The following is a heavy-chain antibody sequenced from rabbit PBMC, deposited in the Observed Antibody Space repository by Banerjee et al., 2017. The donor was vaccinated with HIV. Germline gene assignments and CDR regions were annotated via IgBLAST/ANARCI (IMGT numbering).Heavy chain of an antibody. J-gene: IGHJ4*01. V-gene: IGHV1S7*01. CDR1: GFDISNGY. D-gene: IGHD7-1*01. CDR2: IYDGKGRS. Sequence: QLKETGGGLVQPGGSLTLTCTASGFDISNGYMDWVRQAPGKGLEWIGNIYDGKGRSEYASWVNGRFTISSDNAQNTVDLQMNSLTAADTATYFCARDGGYIGYSPLDLWGPGTLVTVS. CDR3: ARDGGYIGYSPLDL.